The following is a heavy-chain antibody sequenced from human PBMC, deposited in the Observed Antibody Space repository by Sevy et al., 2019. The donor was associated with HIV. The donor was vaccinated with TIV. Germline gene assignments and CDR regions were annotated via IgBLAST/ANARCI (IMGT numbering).Heavy chain of an antibody. CDR1: GFTVSSNY. D-gene: IGHD5-18*01. CDR2: IYSGGST. CDR3: ARARGGYSYGYYYYYGMDV. J-gene: IGHJ6*02. Sequence: GGSLRLSCAASGFTVSSNYMSWVRQAPGKGLEWVSVIYSGGSTYYADSVKGRFTTSRDNSKNTLYLQMNSLRAEDTAVYYGARARGGYSYGYYYYYGMDVWGQGTTVTVSS. V-gene: IGHV3-53*01.